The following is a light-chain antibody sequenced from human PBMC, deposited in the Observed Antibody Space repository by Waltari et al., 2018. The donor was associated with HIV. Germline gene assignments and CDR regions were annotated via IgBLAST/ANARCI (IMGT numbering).Light chain of an antibody. J-gene: IGLJ3*02. CDR1: SSNIGSNS. CDR2: RNN. V-gene: IGLV1-47*01. CDR3: AASDDSLSGWL. Sequence: QSELTQPPSVSGTPGQRVTISCSGSSSNIGSNSVYWYQQLPGTAPKLPISRNNQRPSGVPDRFSGSKSGTSASLAISGLRAEDEADYFCAASDDSLSGWLFGGGTKLTVL.